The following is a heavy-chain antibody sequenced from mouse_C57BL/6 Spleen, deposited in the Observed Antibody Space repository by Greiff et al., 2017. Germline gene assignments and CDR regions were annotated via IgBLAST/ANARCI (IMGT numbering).Heavy chain of an antibody. J-gene: IGHJ2*01. D-gene: IGHD2-2*01. CDR1: GYSITSGYY. CDR2: ISYDGSN. Sequence: ESGPGLVKPSQSLSLTCSVTGYSITSGYYWNWIRQFPGNKLEWMGYISYDGSNNYNPSLKNRISITRDTSKNQFFLKLNSVTTEDTATYYCARDYYGYDGGVDYWGQGTTLTVSS. CDR3: ARDYYGYDGGVDY. V-gene: IGHV3-6*01.